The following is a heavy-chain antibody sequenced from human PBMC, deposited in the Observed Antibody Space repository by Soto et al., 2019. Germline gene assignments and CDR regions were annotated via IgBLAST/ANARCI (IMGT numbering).Heavy chain of an antibody. V-gene: IGHV6-1*01. Sequence: PSQALSLTCAISGDSVSRNSAASNWFRLSPSRGLEWLARTYYRSRWYNDYAVSVRSRITVNPDTSKNQFSLQLTSVTPEDTAVYYCAGTTSHQWYYMDVWGKGTTVTVSS. CDR3: AGTTSHQWYYMDV. CDR1: GDSVSRNSAA. CDR2: TYYRSRWYN. J-gene: IGHJ6*03. D-gene: IGHD1-7*01.